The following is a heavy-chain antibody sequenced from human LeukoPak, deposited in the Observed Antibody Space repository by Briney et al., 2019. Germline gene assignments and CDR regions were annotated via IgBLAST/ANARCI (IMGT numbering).Heavy chain of an antibody. CDR2: ISSSGSTI. D-gene: IGHD4-17*01. V-gene: IGHV3-48*03. CDR3: ARDTDYGDAFDI. Sequence: GGSLRLSCAASGFTFSSYEMNWVRQAPGKGLEWVSYISSSGSTIYYADSVKGRFTISRDNAKNPLYLQMNSLRAEDTAVYYCARDTDYGDAFDIWGQGTMVTVSS. CDR1: GFTFSSYE. J-gene: IGHJ3*02.